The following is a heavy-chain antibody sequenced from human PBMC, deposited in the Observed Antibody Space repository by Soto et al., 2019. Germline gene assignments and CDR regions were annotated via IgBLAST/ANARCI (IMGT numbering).Heavy chain of an antibody. V-gene: IGHV1-69*01. Sequence: QVQLVQSGAEVKKPGASVKVSCKASGYTFTSYAISWVRQAPGQGLEWMGGIIPIFGTANYAQKFQGRVTITADESTSTAYMELSSLRSEDTAVYYCAGVVVAAISPPSQAENWFDPWGQGTLVTVSS. CDR1: GYTFTSYA. D-gene: IGHD2-15*01. CDR2: IIPIFGTA. J-gene: IGHJ5*02. CDR3: AGVVVAAISPPSQAENWFDP.